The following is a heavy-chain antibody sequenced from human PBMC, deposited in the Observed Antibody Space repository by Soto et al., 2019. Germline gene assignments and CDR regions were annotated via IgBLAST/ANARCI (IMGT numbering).Heavy chain of an antibody. V-gene: IGHV3-23*01. J-gene: IGHJ4*02. Sequence: GGSLRLSCAASGFTFSSYGMHWVRQAPGKGLEWVSAISGSGGSSYYADSVKGRFTISRDSSKNTLYLQMNSLRAEDTAIYYCAKSYYSVSGSSDYWGQGALVTVSS. CDR1: GFTFSSYG. CDR3: AKSYYSVSGSSDY. CDR2: ISGSGGSS. D-gene: IGHD3-10*01.